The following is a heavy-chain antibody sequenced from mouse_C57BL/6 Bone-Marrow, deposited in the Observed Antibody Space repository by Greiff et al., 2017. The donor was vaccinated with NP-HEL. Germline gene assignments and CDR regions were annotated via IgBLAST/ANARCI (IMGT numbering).Heavy chain of an antibody. Sequence: EVQLQQSGPELVKPGASVKIPCKASGYTFTDYNMDWVKQSHGKSLEWIGDINPNNGGTIYNQKFKGKATLTVDKSSSTAYMELRSLTSEDTAVYYCARLLPDAWYFDVWGTGTTVTVSS. V-gene: IGHV1-18*01. CDR1: GYTFTDYN. J-gene: IGHJ1*03. D-gene: IGHD2-1*01. CDR2: INPNNGGT. CDR3: ARLLPDAWYFDV.